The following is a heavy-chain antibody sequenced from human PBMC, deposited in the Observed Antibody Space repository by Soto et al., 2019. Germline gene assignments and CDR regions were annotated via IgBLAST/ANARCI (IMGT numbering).Heavy chain of an antibody. CDR2: IIPILGIA. CDR3: ARRSSALGYCSSTSCRYGMDV. Sequence: SVKVSCKASGYTFNSYAIHWVRQEPGQGLEWMGRIIPILGIANYAQRFQGRVTITADKSTSTAYMELSSLRSEDTAVYYCARRSSALGYCSSTSCRYGMDVWGQGTTVTVSS. V-gene: IGHV1-69*04. CDR1: GYTFNSYA. D-gene: IGHD2-2*01. J-gene: IGHJ6*02.